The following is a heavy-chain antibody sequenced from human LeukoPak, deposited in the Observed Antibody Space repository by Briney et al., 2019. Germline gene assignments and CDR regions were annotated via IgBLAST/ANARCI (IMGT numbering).Heavy chain of an antibody. Sequence: SETLSLTCAVYGGSFSGYYWSWIRQPPGKGLEWIWEINHSGSTNYNPSLKSRVTISVGTSKNQFSLKLSSVTAADTAVYYCARGSSSGWYRDAFDIWGQGTMVTVSS. V-gene: IGHV4-34*01. CDR2: INHSGST. CDR1: GGSFSGYY. D-gene: IGHD6-19*01. CDR3: ARGSSSGWYRDAFDI. J-gene: IGHJ3*02.